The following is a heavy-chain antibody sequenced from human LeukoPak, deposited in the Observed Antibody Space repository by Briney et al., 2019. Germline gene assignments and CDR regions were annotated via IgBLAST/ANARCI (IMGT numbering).Heavy chain of an antibody. Sequence: KSSETLSLTCTVSGDSTSNYYWSWIRQPPGKGLEWIGHVFHTGSTNYNPSLRSRVTMSLDTSKNHFSLKLSSVTAADTAVYYCAREGGIAAAGTIDYWGQGTLVTVSS. D-gene: IGHD6-13*01. CDR2: VFHTGST. CDR1: GDSTSNYY. V-gene: IGHV4-59*12. J-gene: IGHJ4*02. CDR3: AREGGIAAAGTIDY.